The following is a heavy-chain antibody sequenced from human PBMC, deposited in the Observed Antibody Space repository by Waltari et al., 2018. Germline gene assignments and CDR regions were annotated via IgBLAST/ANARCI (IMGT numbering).Heavy chain of an antibody. CDR1: GFSFETHW. V-gene: IGHV3-74*01. CDR2: ISPDGSRT. D-gene: IGHD2-21*01. Sequence: EVQLVESGGDLIQPGGSLRLSCAASGFSFETHWMHWVRQAPGKGLMWVSRISPDGSRTNYADSLKGRFTISRDNANSILFLQMDALTNDDTGVYYCASHGIVARLGGPGTLVTVSS. CDR3: ASHGIVARL. J-gene: IGHJ4*02.